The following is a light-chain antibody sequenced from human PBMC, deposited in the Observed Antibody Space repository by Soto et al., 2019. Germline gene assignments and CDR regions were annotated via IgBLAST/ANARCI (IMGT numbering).Light chain of an antibody. CDR3: AAWDDSLNGVV. CDR1: STNIGRNT. V-gene: IGLV1-44*01. J-gene: IGLJ2*01. Sequence: QLVLTQTPSASGTPGQRVSISCSGSSTNIGRNTVIWYHQVPGTTPKVLIYSNSQQPSGVPDRFSGSKSGTSASLAISGLQSDDEADYYCAAWDDSLNGVVFGGGTKLTVL. CDR2: SNS.